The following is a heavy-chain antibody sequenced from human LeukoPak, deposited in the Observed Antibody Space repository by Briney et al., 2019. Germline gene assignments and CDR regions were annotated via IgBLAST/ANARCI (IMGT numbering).Heavy chain of an antibody. D-gene: IGHD5-24*01. V-gene: IGHV3-9*01. CDR1: GFTFDDYA. CDR2: ISWNSGSI. CDR3: AKLSQDGYNF. Sequence: PGRFLRLSCAASGFTFDDYAMHWVRQAPGKGLEWVSGISWNSGSIGYADSVKGRFTISRDNAKNSLYLQMNSLRAEDTALYYCAKLSQDGYNFWGQGTLVTVSS. J-gene: IGHJ4*02.